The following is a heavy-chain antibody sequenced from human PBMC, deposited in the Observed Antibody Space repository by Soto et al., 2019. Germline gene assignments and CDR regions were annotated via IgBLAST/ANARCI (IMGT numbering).Heavy chain of an antibody. CDR1: GFTFSSYG. CDR2: IWYDGSNK. D-gene: IGHD5-12*01. J-gene: IGHJ4*02. V-gene: IGHV3-33*01. Sequence: QVQLVESGGGVVQPGRSLRLSCAASGFTFSSYGMHWVRQAPGKGLEWVAVIWYDGSNKYYADSVKGRFTISRDNSKNRLYLQMNSLRAEDTAVYYCARDWTVIVATIGLFGYWGQGTLVTVSS. CDR3: ARDWTVIVATIGLFGY.